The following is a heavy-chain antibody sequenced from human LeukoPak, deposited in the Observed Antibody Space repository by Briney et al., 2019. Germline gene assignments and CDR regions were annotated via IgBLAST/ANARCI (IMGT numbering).Heavy chain of an antibody. CDR2: IYYSGST. D-gene: IGHD6-19*01. V-gene: IGHV4-59*01. Sequence: PSETLSLTCTVSGGSISSYYWSWIRQPPGKGLEWIGYIYYSGSTSYNPSLKSRVTISVDTSKNQFSLKLSSVTAADTAVYYCARVAGSDYYYYGMDVWGQGTTVTVSS. CDR1: GGSISSYY. J-gene: IGHJ6*02. CDR3: ARVAGSDYYYYGMDV.